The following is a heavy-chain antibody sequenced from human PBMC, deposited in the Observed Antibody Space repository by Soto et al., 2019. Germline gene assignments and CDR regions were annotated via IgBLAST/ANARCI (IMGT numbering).Heavy chain of an antibody. J-gene: IGHJ3*02. V-gene: IGHV3-7*05. CDR2: IRKDGSQR. Sequence: EVHLVESGGGLVQPVGSLTLSCAASEFAFSSYWLTWVRQAPGKGLEWVANIRKDGSQRSYLDSVRGRFTISRDNSKNSLYLQMNSLRAEDTAVYFCARDVSPGSSGLYFDAFDIWGQGTMVTVSS. CDR3: ARDVSPGSSGLYFDAFDI. D-gene: IGHD6-25*01. CDR1: EFAFSSYW.